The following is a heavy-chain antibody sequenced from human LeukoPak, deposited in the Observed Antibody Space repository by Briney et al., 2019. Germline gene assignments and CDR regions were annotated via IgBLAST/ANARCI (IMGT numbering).Heavy chain of an antibody. Sequence: SETLSLTCSVSGGSISTYYWSWIRQPAGKGLEWIGRIYTSGSTNYNPSLKSRVTMSVDTSKNQFSLKLSSVTAADTAVYYCARAGRYSAYEDYWGQGTLVTVSS. J-gene: IGHJ4*02. CDR1: GGSISTYY. CDR3: ARAGRYSAYEDY. CDR2: IYTSGST. D-gene: IGHD5-12*01. V-gene: IGHV4-4*07.